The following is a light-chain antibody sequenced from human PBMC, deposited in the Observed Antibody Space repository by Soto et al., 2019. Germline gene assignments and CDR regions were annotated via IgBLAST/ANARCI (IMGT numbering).Light chain of an antibody. V-gene: IGKV3-15*01. J-gene: IGKJ1*01. CDR3: QQYNNWRT. CDR1: QSVATD. CDR2: GVS. Sequence: EIVMTPSPATLSLSPGERATLSCRASQSVATDLAWYQQKLGQAPRLLIYGVSTRATGIPARFSGSGSGTEFTLTISSLQSEDFAVYYCQQYNNWRTFGQGTKVDIK.